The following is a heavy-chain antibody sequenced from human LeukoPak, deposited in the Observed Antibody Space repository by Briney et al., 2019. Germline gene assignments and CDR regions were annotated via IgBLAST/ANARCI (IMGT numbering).Heavy chain of an antibody. CDR3: AKDRSYYNDY. V-gene: IGHV3-30*02. D-gene: IGHD1-26*01. CDR1: GFTFSSCG. J-gene: IGHJ4*02. CDR2: IRYDGSNK. Sequence: GGSLRLSCAASGFTFSSCGMHWVRQAPGKGLEWVAFIRYDGSNKYYADSVKGRFTISRDNSKNTLYLQMNSLRAEDTAVYYCAKDRSYYNDYWGQGTLVTVSS.